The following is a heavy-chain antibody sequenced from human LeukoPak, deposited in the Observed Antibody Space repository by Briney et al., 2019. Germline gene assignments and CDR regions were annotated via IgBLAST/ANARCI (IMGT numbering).Heavy chain of an antibody. Sequence: HPGGSLRLSCTASGFTFGDYAMSWVRQAPGKGLEWVGFIRSKAYGGTTEYAASVKGRFTISRDDSKSIAYLQMNSLKTEATAVYYCTRGLYCSSTSCPGGFDYWGQGTLVTVSS. V-gene: IGHV3-49*04. D-gene: IGHD2-2*01. CDR2: IRSKAYGGTT. CDR3: TRGLYCSSTSCPGGFDY. J-gene: IGHJ4*02. CDR1: GFTFGDYA.